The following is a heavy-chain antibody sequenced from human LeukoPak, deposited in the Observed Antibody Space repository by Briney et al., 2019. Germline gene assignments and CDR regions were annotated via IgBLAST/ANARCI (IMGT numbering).Heavy chain of an antibody. J-gene: IGHJ3*02. Sequence: ASVKVSCKVSGYTLTELSMHWVRQAPGKGLEWMATFDPEDGETMYAQKFQGRVTVTEDTSTDTAYIELSSLRSEDTAVYYCAADQTGANDAFDIWGQGTMVTVSS. CDR1: GYTLTELS. V-gene: IGHV1-24*01. CDR2: FDPEDGET. CDR3: AADQTGANDAFDI. D-gene: IGHD1-26*01.